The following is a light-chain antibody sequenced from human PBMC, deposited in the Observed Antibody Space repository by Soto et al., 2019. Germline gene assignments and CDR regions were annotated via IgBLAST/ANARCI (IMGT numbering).Light chain of an antibody. CDR2: DAS. CDR3: QQRSSLSRT. CDR1: QSVSSY. J-gene: IGKJ1*01. Sequence: IVLTQAPATLSLSPGERATLSCRASQSVSSYLAWYQQKPGQAPRLLIYDASNRATGIPARFSGSGSGTDFTLTISSLEPEDFAVYYCQQRSSLSRTFGQGNQVEIK. V-gene: IGKV3-11*01.